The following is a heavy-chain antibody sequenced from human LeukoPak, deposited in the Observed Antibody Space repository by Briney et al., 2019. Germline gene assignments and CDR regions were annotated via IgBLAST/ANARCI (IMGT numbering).Heavy chain of an antibody. CDR2: IYTSGST. CDR1: GSSISSYY. V-gene: IGHV4-4*09. CDR3: ARLWGGYDFWSGYPNWFDP. Sequence: PSQTLSLTCTVSGSSISSYYWSWIRQPPGKGLEWIGYIYTSGSTNYNPSLKSRVTISVDTSKNQFSLKLSSVTAADTAVYYCARLWGGYDFWSGYPNWFDPWGQGTLVTVSS. D-gene: IGHD3-3*01. J-gene: IGHJ5*02.